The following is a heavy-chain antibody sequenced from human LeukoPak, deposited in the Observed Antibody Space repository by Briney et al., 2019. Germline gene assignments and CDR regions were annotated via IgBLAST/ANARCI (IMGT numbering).Heavy chain of an antibody. Sequence: SETLSLTCTVSGASISAFHWTWFRQPAGKGLEWIGLIYSSGSTLFNPSLKSRVAMSVDLTKHQLPLKLTSVTAADTAMYYCARKDGDYWGRGTLVTVSS. V-gene: IGHV4-4*07. J-gene: IGHJ4*02. CDR1: GASISAFH. CDR2: IYSSGST. CDR3: ARKDGDY.